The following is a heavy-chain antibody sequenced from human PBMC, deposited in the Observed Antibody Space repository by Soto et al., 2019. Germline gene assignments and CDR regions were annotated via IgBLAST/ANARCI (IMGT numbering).Heavy chain of an antibody. CDR3: ATDCSGGSCRLYYYYYYGMDA. D-gene: IGHD2-15*01. V-gene: IGHV3-23*01. Sequence: GGSLRLSCAASGFTFSSYAMSWVRQAPGKGLEWVSAISGSGGSTYYADSVKGRFTISRDNSKNTLYLQMNSLRAEDTAVYYCATDCSGGSCRLYYYYYYGMDAWGQGTTVTVSS. CDR1: GFTFSSYA. J-gene: IGHJ6*02. CDR2: ISGSGGST.